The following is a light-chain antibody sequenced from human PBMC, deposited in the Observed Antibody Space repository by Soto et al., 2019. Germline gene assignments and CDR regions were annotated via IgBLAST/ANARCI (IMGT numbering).Light chain of an antibody. V-gene: IGLV2-8*01. CDR1: ASDIGAYNF. CDR2: EVY. J-gene: IGLJ2*01. CDR3: SSYRSSRTVI. Sequence: QSALTQPPSASGSPGQSATISCTGAASDIGAYNFVSWYQQYPGKAPKLMIYEVYKRPSGVPDRFSGSKSGNTASLTVSGLQPEDEADYYCSSYRSSRTVIFGGGTKLTVL.